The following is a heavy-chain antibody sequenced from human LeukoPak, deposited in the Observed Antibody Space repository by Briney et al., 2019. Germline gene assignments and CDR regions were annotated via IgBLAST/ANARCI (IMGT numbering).Heavy chain of an antibody. D-gene: IGHD4-17*01. CDR3: AREECGDYVWDAFDI. CDR1: GGSISSSSYY. Sequence: SETLSLTCTVSGGSISSSSYYWGWIRQPPGKGLEWIGSIYYSGSTYYNPSLKSRVTISVDTSKNQFSLKLSSVTAADTAVYYCAREECGDYVWDAFDIWGQGTMVTVSS. J-gene: IGHJ3*02. CDR2: IYYSGST. V-gene: IGHV4-39*02.